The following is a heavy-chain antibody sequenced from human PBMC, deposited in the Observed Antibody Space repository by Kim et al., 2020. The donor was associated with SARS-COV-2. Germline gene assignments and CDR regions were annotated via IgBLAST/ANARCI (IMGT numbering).Heavy chain of an antibody. J-gene: IGHJ2*01. CDR2: IYPGDSDT. CDR3: ARRHDYGDESFGAHDYGDDALSSYWYFDL. V-gene: IGHV5-51*01. Sequence: GESLKISCKGSGYSFTSYWIGWVRQMPGKGLEWMGIIYPGDSDTRYSPSFQGQVTISADKSISTAYLQWSSLKASDTAMYYCARRHDYGDESFGAHDYGDDALSSYWYFDLWGRGTLVTVSS. CDR1: GYSFTSYW. D-gene: IGHD4-17*01.